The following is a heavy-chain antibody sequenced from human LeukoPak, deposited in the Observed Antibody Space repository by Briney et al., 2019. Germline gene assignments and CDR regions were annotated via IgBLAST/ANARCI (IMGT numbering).Heavy chain of an antibody. CDR1: GGTCSSYA. Sequence: ASVKVSCKASGGTCSSYAISWVRQAPGQGLEWMGGIIPIFGTANYAQKFQGRVTITADESTSTAYMELSSLRSEDTAVYYCARGRYSSGWYGNAFDIWGQGTMVTVSS. D-gene: IGHD6-13*01. CDR2: IIPIFGTA. CDR3: ARGRYSSGWYGNAFDI. J-gene: IGHJ3*02. V-gene: IGHV1-69*13.